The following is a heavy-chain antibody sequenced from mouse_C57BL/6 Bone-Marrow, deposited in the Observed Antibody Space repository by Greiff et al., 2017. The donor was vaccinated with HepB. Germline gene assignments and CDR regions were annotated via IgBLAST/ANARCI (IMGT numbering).Heavy chain of an antibody. CDR1: GYTFTSYG. J-gene: IGHJ4*01. V-gene: IGHV1-81*01. Sequence: QVQLQQSGAELARPGASVKLSCKASGYTFTSYGISWVKQSTGQGLEWIGEIYPRSGNTYYNEKFKGKATLTADKSSSTAYMELRSLTSEDSAVYFCARWTLSYYSNYSYYYAMDYWGQGTSVTVSS. CDR3: ARWTLSYYSNYSYYYAMDY. D-gene: IGHD2-5*01. CDR2: IYPRSGNT.